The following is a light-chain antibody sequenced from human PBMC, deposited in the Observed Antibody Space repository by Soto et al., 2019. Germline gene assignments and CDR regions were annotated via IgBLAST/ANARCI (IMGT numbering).Light chain of an antibody. Sequence: QSVLTQPASVSGSPGQSITISCTGTSSDVGGYNYVSWYQQHPGKAPKVMIYEVNNRPSGVSNRFSGSKSGNTASLTISGLQAEDEADYYCSSYTSSSLVFGGGTKVTVL. CDR2: EVN. CDR1: SSDVGGYNY. J-gene: IGLJ2*01. V-gene: IGLV2-14*01. CDR3: SSYTSSSLV.